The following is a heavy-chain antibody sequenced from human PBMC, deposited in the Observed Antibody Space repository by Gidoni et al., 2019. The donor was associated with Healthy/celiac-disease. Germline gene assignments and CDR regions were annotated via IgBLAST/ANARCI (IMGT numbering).Heavy chain of an antibody. J-gene: IGHJ5*02. Sequence: EVQPLESGGGLVQPGGSLRLSCAASGFTSSSYAMSWVRQAPGKGRGWVSAIVGSGGSTTYADSVKGRFTISRDNSKNTLYLQMVSLRAEDTAVYYCAEDRVGAGNLFDPWGQGTLVTVSS. CDR2: IVGSGGST. D-gene: IGHD3-16*01. CDR1: GFTSSSYA. CDR3: AEDRVGAGNLFDP. V-gene: IGHV3-23*01.